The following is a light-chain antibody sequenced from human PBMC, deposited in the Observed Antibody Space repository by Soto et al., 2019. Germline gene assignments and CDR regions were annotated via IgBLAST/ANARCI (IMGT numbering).Light chain of an antibody. CDR3: QQSYSTPRT. V-gene: IGKV1-39*01. CDR1: QSISSY. CDR2: AAS. Sequence: IQITQSPASVSASVGDRVTITCRASQSISSYLNWYQQKPGKAPKLLIYAASSLQSGVPSRSSGSGSGTDFTLTISSLQPEDFATYYCQQSYSTPRTFGQGTKVDI. J-gene: IGKJ1*01.